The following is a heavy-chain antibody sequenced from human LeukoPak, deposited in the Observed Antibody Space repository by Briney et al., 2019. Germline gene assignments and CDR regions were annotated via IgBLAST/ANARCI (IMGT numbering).Heavy chain of an antibody. CDR3: ARHYSSSWYAPFDY. CDR1: GYSFTSYW. V-gene: IGHV5-51*01. CDR2: IYPGDSDT. J-gene: IGHJ4*02. D-gene: IGHD6-13*01. Sequence: GESLRISCKGSGYSFTSYWIGWVRQMPGKGLEWMGIIYPGDSDTRYSPSFQGQVTISADKSISTAYLQWSSLKASDTAMHYCARHYSSSWYAPFDYWGQGTLVTVSS.